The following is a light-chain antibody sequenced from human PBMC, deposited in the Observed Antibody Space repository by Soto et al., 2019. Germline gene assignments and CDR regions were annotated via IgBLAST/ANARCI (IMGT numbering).Light chain of an antibody. V-gene: IGLV7-46*01. CDR2: DTS. CDR3: LLSFSGTHVV. J-gene: IGLJ2*01. Sequence: QAVVTQEPSLTVSPGGTVTLTCGSSTGAVTSGHYPYWFQQKSGQAPRALIYDTSNKHSWTPARFSGSLLGGKAALTLSGAQPEDDAEYYCLLSFSGTHVVFGGGTKLTVL. CDR1: TGAVTSGHY.